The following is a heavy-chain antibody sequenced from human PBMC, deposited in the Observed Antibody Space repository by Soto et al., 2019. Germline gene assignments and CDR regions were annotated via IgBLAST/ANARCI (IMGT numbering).Heavy chain of an antibody. J-gene: IGHJ4*02. D-gene: IGHD1-26*01. V-gene: IGHV3-23*01. CDR3: AKNLGAIRRGYYFDY. CDR1: GFTFSSYA. CDR2: ISGSGGST. Sequence: QSGGSLRLSCAASGFTFSSYAMSWVRQAPGKGLEWVSAISGSGGSTYYADSVKGRFTISRDNSKNTLYLQMNSLRAEDTAVYYCAKNLGAIRRGYYFDYWGQGTLVTVSS.